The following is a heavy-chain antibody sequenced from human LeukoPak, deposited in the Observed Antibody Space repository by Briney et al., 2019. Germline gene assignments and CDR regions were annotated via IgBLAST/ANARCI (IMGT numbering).Heavy chain of an antibody. V-gene: IGHV3-9*01. J-gene: IGHJ3*02. Sequence: GGSLRLSCAASGFTFDDYAMHWVRQAPGKGLEWVSGISWNSGSIGYADSVKGRFTISRDNAKNSLYLQMNSLRAEDTALYYCTRSSLDAFDIWGQGTMVTVPS. D-gene: IGHD1-14*01. CDR1: GFTFDDYA. CDR2: ISWNSGSI. CDR3: TRSSLDAFDI.